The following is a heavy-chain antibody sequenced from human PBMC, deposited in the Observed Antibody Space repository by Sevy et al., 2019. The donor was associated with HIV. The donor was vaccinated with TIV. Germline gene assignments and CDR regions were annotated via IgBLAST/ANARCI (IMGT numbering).Heavy chain of an antibody. Sequence: GGSLRLSCAASGFTFSSYSMNWVRQAPGKGLEWVSSISSSISYIYYEDSVKGRFTISGDNAKNSLYLQMNSLRAEDTAVDYGARGHARYCSGGSCYHIDYWGQGTLVTVSS. D-gene: IGHD2-15*01. CDR3: ARGHARYCSGGSCYHIDY. CDR1: GFTFSSYS. CDR2: ISSSISYI. V-gene: IGHV3-21*01. J-gene: IGHJ4*02.